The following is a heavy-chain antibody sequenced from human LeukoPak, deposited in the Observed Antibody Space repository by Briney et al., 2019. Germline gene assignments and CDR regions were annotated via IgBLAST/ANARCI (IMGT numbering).Heavy chain of an antibody. Sequence: ASVKVSCKASGYTFTGYYMHWVRQAPGQGLEWMGWINPNSGGTNYTQKFQGRVTMTRDTFISTAYMELSRLRSDDTAVYYCARSHGWQEYNWFDPWGQGTLVTVSS. CDR3: ARSHGWQEYNWFDP. CDR2: INPNSGGT. D-gene: IGHD6-19*01. J-gene: IGHJ5*02. CDR1: GYTFTGYY. V-gene: IGHV1-2*02.